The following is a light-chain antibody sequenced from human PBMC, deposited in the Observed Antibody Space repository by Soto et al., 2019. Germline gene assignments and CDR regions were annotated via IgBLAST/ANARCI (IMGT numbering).Light chain of an antibody. Sequence: EIVLTQSPGTLSLSPGERATLSCRASQSVSSSYLAWYQQKPGQAPRLLIHGASSRATGIPDRFSGSGSGTDFTLTISRLEPEDFAVYYCQQYGRPFGQGHKVDIK. CDR1: QSVSSSY. J-gene: IGKJ1*01. CDR2: GAS. CDR3: QQYGRP. V-gene: IGKV3-20*01.